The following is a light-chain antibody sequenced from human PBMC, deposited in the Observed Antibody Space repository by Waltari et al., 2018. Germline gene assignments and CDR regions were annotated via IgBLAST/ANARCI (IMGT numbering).Light chain of an antibody. Sequence: QSALTQPASVSGSPGQSITFSCAGTSSAIGAYNYVSWYQQHPGKAPKLIIYDVSHRPSGVSNRFSGSKSGNTASLTISGVQPEDEADYYCNSYTSSTTLLFGGGTKLTVL. CDR1: SSAIGAYNY. CDR2: DVS. V-gene: IGLV2-14*03. J-gene: IGLJ2*01. CDR3: NSYTSSTTLL.